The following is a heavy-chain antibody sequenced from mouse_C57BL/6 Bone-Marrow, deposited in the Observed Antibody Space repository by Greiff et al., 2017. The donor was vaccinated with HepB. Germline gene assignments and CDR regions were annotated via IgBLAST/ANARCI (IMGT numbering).Heavy chain of an antibody. CDR1: GFTFSDYY. CDR2: ISHGGGST. V-gene: IGHV5-12*01. Sequence: DVKLQESGGGLVQPGGSLKLSCAASGFTFSDYYMYWVRQTPEKRLEWVAYISHGGGSTYYPDTVKGRFTISRDNAKNTLYLQMSRLKSEDTAMYYCARHPTYWGQGTLVTVSA. CDR3: ARHPTY. J-gene: IGHJ3*01.